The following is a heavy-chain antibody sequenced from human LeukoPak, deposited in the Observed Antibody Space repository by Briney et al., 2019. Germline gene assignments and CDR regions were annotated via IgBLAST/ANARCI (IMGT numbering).Heavy chain of an antibody. Sequence: SETLSLTCTVSGGSVSSGSHYWSWIRQPPGKGLEWIGYIYYSGSTNYNPSLKSRVTISVDTSKNQFSLKLSSVTAADTAVYYCARGLVKAAIYNWFDPWGQGTLVTVSS. J-gene: IGHJ5*02. CDR1: GGSVSSGSHY. CDR3: ARGLVKAAIYNWFDP. CDR2: IYYSGST. V-gene: IGHV4-61*01. D-gene: IGHD2-8*02.